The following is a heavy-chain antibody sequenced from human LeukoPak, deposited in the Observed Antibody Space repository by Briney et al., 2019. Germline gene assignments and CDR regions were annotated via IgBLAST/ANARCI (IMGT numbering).Heavy chain of an antibody. D-gene: IGHD3-22*01. V-gene: IGHV3-30*19. CDR2: IYDYGINL. CDR3: VRGSARGYYDGSGYDFDY. CDR1: GLPFRNFG. J-gene: IGHJ4*02. Sequence: GGSLRLFCAPSGLPFRNFGMHWPCHSPGKAGEGVTYIYDYGINLQYANFEKGRFTVSRDNSKNTLYLQMYSLESEDTAVYYCVRGSARGYYDGSGYDFDYWGQGTLVTVSS.